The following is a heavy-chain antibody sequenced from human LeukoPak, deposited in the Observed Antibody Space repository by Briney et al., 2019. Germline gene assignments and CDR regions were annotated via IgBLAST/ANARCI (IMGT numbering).Heavy chain of an antibody. Sequence: PSETLSLTCAVYGGSFSGYYWSWIRQPPGKGLEWIGEINHSGSTNYNPSPKSRVTISVATPKNQFSLKLSSVTAADTAVYYCARGRITIPSAVFDYWGQGTLVTVSS. J-gene: IGHJ4*02. V-gene: IGHV4-34*01. CDR2: INHSGST. D-gene: IGHD3-3*01. CDR3: ARGRITIPSAVFDY. CDR1: GGSFSGYY.